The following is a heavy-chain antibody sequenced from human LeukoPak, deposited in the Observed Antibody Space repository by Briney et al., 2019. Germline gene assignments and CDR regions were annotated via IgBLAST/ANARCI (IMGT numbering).Heavy chain of an antibody. V-gene: IGHV4-38-2*02. J-gene: IGHJ5*02. CDR3: ARHSGGTYYVSLDP. CDR1: GYSISSGYY. D-gene: IGHD1-26*01. CDR2: INHSGST. Sequence: SETLSLTCTVSGYSISSGYYWGWIRQPPGKGLEWIGEINHSGSTNQNPSLKSRVTISVDTSKNQFSLKLSSVTAADTAVYYCARHSGGTYYVSLDPWGQGTLVTVSS.